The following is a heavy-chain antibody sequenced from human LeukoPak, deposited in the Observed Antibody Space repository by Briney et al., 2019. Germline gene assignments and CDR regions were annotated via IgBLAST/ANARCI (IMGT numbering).Heavy chain of an antibody. V-gene: IGHV1-46*01. CDR2: INPSGGST. Sequence: APVKVSCKASGYTFTSYYMHWVRQAPGQGLEWMGIINPSGGSTSYTQNFQGRVTMTRDTSTSTVYMELSSLRSEDAAVYFCARGTDYGDFDFWGQGTLVTVSP. D-gene: IGHD4-17*01. CDR3: ARGTDYGDFDF. J-gene: IGHJ4*02. CDR1: GYTFTSYY.